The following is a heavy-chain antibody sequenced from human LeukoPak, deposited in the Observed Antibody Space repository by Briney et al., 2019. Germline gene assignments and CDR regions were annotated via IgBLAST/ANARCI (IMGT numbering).Heavy chain of an antibody. V-gene: IGHV3-23*01. J-gene: IGHJ4*02. CDR2: INNSGGNT. D-gene: IGHD3-22*01. CDR1: GFTFSSYA. CDR3: ARVGRAYFIPSYYYDSSGYYFDY. Sequence: GGSLRLSCAASGFTFSSYAMSWVRQAPGEGLEWVSTINNSGGNTYYADSVKGRFTISRDNSKNTLYLQMNSLRAEDTAVYYCARVGRAYFIPSYYYDSSGYYFDYWGQGTLVTVSS.